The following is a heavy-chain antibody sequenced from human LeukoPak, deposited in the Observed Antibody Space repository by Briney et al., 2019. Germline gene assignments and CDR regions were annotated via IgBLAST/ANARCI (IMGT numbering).Heavy chain of an antibody. V-gene: IGHV3-48*02. Sequence: PGGSLTLSCAASGFTFSPYSMNWVRQAPGKGLEWVSYISSNSRTINYADSVKGRFTISRDNAKNSLYLQMNSLRDEDTAVYYCARDEDYAFDIWGQGTMVTVSS. J-gene: IGHJ3*02. CDR3: ARDEDYAFDI. D-gene: IGHD3/OR15-3a*01. CDR2: ISSNSRTI. CDR1: GFTFSPYS.